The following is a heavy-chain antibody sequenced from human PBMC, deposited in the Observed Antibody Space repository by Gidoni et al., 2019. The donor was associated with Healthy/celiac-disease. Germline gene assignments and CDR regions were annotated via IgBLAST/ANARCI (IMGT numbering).Heavy chain of an antibody. CDR2: NNHSGST. Sequence: QVQLQQWGAGLLKPSETLSLTCAVYGGSFSGYYWSWIRQPPGKGLEWIGENNHSGSTNYNPSLKSRVTISVDTSKNQFSLKLSSVTAADTAVYYCARKCSSTSWLTVSMVRGVITPRYYFDYWGQGTLVTVSS. D-gene: IGHD3-10*01. CDR3: ARKCSSTSWLTVSMVRGVITPRYYFDY. V-gene: IGHV4-34*01. CDR1: GGSFSGYY. J-gene: IGHJ4*02.